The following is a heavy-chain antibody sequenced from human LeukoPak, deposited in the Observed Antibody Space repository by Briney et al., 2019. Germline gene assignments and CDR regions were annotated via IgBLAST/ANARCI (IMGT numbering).Heavy chain of an antibody. CDR2: IYYSGST. CDR1: GGSISSSSYY. CDR3: ARSNDYDGSGYYSWDYYYYMDV. D-gene: IGHD3-22*01. J-gene: IGHJ6*03. Sequence: PSETLSLTCTVSGGSISSSSYYWGWIRQPPGKGLEWIGGIYYSGSTYYNPSLKSRVTISVDTSKNQFSLKLSSVTAADTAVYYCARSNDYDGSGYYSWDYYYYMDVWGKGTTVTVSS. V-gene: IGHV4-39*07.